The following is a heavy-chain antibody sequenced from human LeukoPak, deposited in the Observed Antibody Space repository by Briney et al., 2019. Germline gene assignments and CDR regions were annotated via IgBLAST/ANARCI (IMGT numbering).Heavy chain of an antibody. CDR1: GGSFSAYY. CDR2: ISHNGNS. Sequence: PSETLSLTCAVYGGSFSAYYWSWIRQPPGKGLEWIGEISHNGNSDYNPSLTSRVTISVDASKNQFSLDLMSVTAADTAVYYCARLYTYPYFYMDVWGKGTTVTVS. D-gene: IGHD3-16*01. V-gene: IGHV4-34*01. CDR3: ARLYTYPYFYMDV. J-gene: IGHJ6*03.